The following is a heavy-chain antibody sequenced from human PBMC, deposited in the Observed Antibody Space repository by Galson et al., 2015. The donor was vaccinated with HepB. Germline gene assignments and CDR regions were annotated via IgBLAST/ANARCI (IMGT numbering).Heavy chain of an antibody. CDR3: ARATRERITMIVVGPVAPYGMDG. CDR2: ISSDGSNT. Sequence: SLRLSCAASGFTFSSYWMHWVRQAPGKGLVWVSRISSDGSNTSYADSVKGRFTISRDNAKNTLYLQMNSLRAEDTAVYYCARATRERITMIVVGPVAPYGMDGWGQGTTVTVSS. J-gene: IGHJ6*02. V-gene: IGHV3-74*01. D-gene: IGHD3-22*01. CDR1: GFTFSSYW.